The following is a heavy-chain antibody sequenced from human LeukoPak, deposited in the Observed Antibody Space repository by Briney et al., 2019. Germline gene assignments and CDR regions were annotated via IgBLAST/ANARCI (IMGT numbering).Heavy chain of an antibody. Sequence: SETLSLTCAVYGGSFSGYYWSWIRQPPGKGLEWIGEINHSGSTNYNPSLKSRVTISGDTSKKQFSLKLSSVTAADTAVYYCVTYYYGSSAPKRNYWGQGILVTVSS. V-gene: IGHV4-34*01. CDR2: INHSGST. D-gene: IGHD3-22*01. J-gene: IGHJ4*02. CDR1: GGSFSGYY. CDR3: VTYYYGSSAPKRNY.